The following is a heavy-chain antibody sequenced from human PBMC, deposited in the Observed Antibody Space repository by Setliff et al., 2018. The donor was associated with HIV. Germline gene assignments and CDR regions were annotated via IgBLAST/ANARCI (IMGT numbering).Heavy chain of an antibody. Sequence: PGESLKISCQGFGYSFTSYWIGWVRQMPGKGLEWMGIIYPGDSDTRYSPSFQGQVTISADKSFSAAYLQLSSLRPSDTAMYYCARSDSGDYSGFDFWGQGTLVTVSS. J-gene: IGHJ5*01. CDR2: IYPGDSDT. CDR3: ARSDSGDYSGFDF. D-gene: IGHD1-26*01. V-gene: IGHV5-51*01. CDR1: GYSFTSYW.